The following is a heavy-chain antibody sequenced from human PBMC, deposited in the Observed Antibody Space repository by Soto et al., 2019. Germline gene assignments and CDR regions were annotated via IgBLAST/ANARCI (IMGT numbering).Heavy chain of an antibody. CDR3: AAVIPHTPYNSPHYFDH. D-gene: IGHD1-20*01. CDR2: IIPLFATS. CDR1: GGTFRNYA. V-gene: IGHV1-69*13. J-gene: IGHJ4*02. Sequence: SVKVSFKASGGTFRNYAITWGRQAPGQGLEWMGGIIPLFATSNYAQKFLGRLTFTADESAGTAYMELSSLRSEDTAVYYCAAVIPHTPYNSPHYFDHWGQGTLVTVSS.